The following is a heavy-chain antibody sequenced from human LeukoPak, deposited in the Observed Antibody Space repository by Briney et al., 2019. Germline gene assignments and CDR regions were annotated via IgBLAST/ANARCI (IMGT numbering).Heavy chain of an antibody. CDR1: DDSFSSHY. CDR2: ISYIGST. CDR3: ASHTPPPTRFCPSTVCYMTGFEYFCMEV. J-gene: IGHJ6*03. V-gene: IGHV4-59*11. D-gene: IGHD2-2*02. Sequence: SETLSLTCAVSDDSFSSHYWAWIRQPPGKGLEWIGYISYIGSTNYNPSLKSRATISMDTSKNQFSLKLTSVTAAATAIHYCASHTPPPTRFCPSTVCYMTGFEYFCMEVCGKGATVTV.